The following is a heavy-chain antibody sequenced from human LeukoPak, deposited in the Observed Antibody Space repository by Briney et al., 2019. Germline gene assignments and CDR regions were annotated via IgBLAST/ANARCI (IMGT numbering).Heavy chain of an antibody. CDR2: INPITGRT. V-gene: IGHV1-46*01. CDR1: GYTFTDYY. Sequence: GASVKVSCEASGYTFTDYYMHWVRQAPGQGVEWMGIINPITGRTSYAQEFQGRDTMTRDTSTSTFYMALSSLRSEDTAVYYCAKYSGYERIFDYWGQGTLVTVSS. J-gene: IGHJ4*02. CDR3: AKYSGYERIFDY. D-gene: IGHD5-12*01.